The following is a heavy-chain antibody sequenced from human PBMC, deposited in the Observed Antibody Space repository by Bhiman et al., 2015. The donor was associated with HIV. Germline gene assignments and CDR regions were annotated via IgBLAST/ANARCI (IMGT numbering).Heavy chain of an antibody. CDR3: AREVTPGGPRYYFDF. CDR2: LSSTSTYI. J-gene: IGHJ4*02. Sequence: VQLVESGGGLVKPGGSLRLSCAASGFTFSSYTMSWVRQAPGKGLDWVSSLSSTSTYIHYADAVKGRFTISRDNAKNSLYLQMNSLRAGDTAVYYCAREVTPGGPRYYFDFWGQGTLVTVSS. D-gene: IGHD2-21*02. CDR1: GFTFSSYT. V-gene: IGHV3-21*03.